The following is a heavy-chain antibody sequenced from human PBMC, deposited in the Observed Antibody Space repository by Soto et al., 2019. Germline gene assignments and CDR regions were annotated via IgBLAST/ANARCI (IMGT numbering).Heavy chain of an antibody. V-gene: IGHV3-74*01. Sequence: TGGSLRLSCAASGFTFSSYWMHWVRQAPGKGLVWVSRINSDGSSTSYADSVKGRFTISRDNAKNTLYLQMNSLRAEDTAVYYCARDHEYYYGSGSYYSSIYYYYGMDVWGQGTTVTVSS. CDR3: ARDHEYYYGSGSYYSSIYYYYGMDV. CDR1: GFTFSSYW. CDR2: INSDGSST. D-gene: IGHD3-10*01. J-gene: IGHJ6*02.